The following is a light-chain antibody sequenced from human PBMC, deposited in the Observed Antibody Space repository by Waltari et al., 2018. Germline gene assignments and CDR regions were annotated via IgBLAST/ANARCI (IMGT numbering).Light chain of an antibody. CDR3: CSYAGGATVL. J-gene: IGLJ3*02. V-gene: IGLV2-23*02. CDR2: EVS. CDR1: SSDVGAYNL. Sequence: QSALAQPASVSGSPGQSITISCSGTSSDVGAYNLVSWYQHHPGTAPKLPIFEVSARPSGISPRFSGSKSGNTASLTISGLQAEDEADYYCCSYAGGATVLFGGGTKLTVL.